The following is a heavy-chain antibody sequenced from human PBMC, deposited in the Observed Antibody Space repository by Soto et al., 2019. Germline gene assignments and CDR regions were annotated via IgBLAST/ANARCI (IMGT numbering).Heavy chain of an antibody. CDR1: GYTFTSYG. D-gene: IGHD1-26*01. Sequence: ASVKVSCKASGYTFTSYGISWVRQAPGQGLEWMGWISAYNGNTNYAQKLQGRVTMTTDTSTSTAYMELRSLRSDDTAMYYCARDSPVWDSGSYAFDIWGQGTMVTVSS. CDR2: ISAYNGNT. J-gene: IGHJ3*02. CDR3: ARDSPVWDSGSYAFDI. V-gene: IGHV1-18*01.